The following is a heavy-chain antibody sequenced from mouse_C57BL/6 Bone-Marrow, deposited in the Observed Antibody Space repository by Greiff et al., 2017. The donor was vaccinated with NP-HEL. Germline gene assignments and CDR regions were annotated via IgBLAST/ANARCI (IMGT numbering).Heavy chain of an antibody. D-gene: IGHD1-1*01. Sequence: VQLQQSGAELARPGASVKLSCKASGYTFTSYGISWVKQRPGQGLEWIGEIYPRSGNTYYNEKFKGKATLTADKSSSTAYMELRSLTAEDSAVYFCAGGGYYGSSPWFAYWGQGTLVTVSA. CDR1: GYTFTSYG. CDR2: IYPRSGNT. V-gene: IGHV1-81*01. CDR3: AGGGYYGSSPWFAY. J-gene: IGHJ3*01.